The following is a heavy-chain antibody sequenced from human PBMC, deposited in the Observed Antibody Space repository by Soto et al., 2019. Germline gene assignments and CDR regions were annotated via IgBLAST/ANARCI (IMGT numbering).Heavy chain of an antibody. CDR2: ISAYNGNT. CDR3: ARVGWVPYYYGSGSQHNWLDP. J-gene: IGHJ5*02. D-gene: IGHD3-10*01. CDR1: GYTFTSYG. Sequence: ASVKVSCKASGYTFTSYGISWVRQAPGQGLEWMGWISAYNGNTNYAQKLQGRVTMTTDTSTSTAYMELRSLRSDDTAVYYCARVGWVPYYYGSGSQHNWLDPRAQGTLVTVSS. V-gene: IGHV1-18*04.